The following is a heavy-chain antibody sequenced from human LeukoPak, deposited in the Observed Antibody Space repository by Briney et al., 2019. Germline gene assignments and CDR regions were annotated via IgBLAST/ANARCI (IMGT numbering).Heavy chain of an antibody. V-gene: IGHV4-39*01. J-gene: IGHJ6*03. Sequence: SETLSLTCTVSGGSISSSSYYWGWIRQPPGKGLEWIGSIYYSGSTYYNPSLKSRVTISVDTSKNQFSLKLSSVTAADTAVYYCARHTGGGVATTGQVDYYYYYYMDVXXXXTXVXVSS. CDR3: ARHTGGGVATTGQVDYYYYYYMDV. D-gene: IGHD6-13*01. CDR2: IYYSGST. CDR1: GGSISSSSYY.